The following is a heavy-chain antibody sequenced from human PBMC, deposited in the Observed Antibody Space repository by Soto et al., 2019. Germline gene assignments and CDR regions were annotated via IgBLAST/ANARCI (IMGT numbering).Heavy chain of an antibody. Sequence: ASVKVSCKASGYTFTNYGISWVRQAPGQGLEWMGIINPSGGSTSYAQKFQGRVTMTRDTSTSTVYMELSSLRSEDTAVYYCALVTQTNWFDPWGQGTLVTVSS. J-gene: IGHJ5*02. CDR1: GYTFTNYG. CDR3: ALVTQTNWFDP. V-gene: IGHV1-46*01. CDR2: INPSGGST. D-gene: IGHD2-21*02.